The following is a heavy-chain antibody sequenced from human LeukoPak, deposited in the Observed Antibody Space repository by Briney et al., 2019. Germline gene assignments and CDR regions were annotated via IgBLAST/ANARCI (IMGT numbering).Heavy chain of an antibody. Sequence: GASVNVSCKVSGYTLTELSIHWVRQAPGQGRERMGGFDPEDGEKIYAQKFQGTVTMTGDTTTDTAYMELSSLRSEDTSVSYCATVAAFGGVIAMYYFDYWGQGTLVTVSS. J-gene: IGHJ4*02. D-gene: IGHD3-16*02. CDR2: FDPEDGEK. CDR3: ATVAAFGGVIAMYYFDY. CDR1: GYTLTELS. V-gene: IGHV1-24*01.